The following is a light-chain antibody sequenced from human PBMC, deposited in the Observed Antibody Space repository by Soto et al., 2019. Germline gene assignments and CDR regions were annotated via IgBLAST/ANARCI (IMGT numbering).Light chain of an antibody. CDR1: QSVTTGY. CDR3: QQCGDSLWT. Sequence: ENVLTQSPDTLSVYPGEGATLSCRASQSVTTGYLAWYQQKPGQAPRLLSYGTSSRATGVPDRFRASGSATDFTLTITRLEPEDFAVYYCQQCGDSLWTFGQGTRVEIK. CDR2: GTS. V-gene: IGKV3-20*01. J-gene: IGKJ1*01.